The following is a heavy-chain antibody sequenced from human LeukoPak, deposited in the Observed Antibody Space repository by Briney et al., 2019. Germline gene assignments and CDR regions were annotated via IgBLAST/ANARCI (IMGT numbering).Heavy chain of an antibody. D-gene: IGHD2-15*01. V-gene: IGHV3-20*04. CDR2: INWNGGST. Sequence: GGSLRLSCAASGFTFDDYDMSWVRQAPGKGLEWVSDINWNGGSTGYADSVKGRFTISRDNAKNSLYLQMNSLRAEDTALYYCAKGRTGSCYSSVDIWGQGTMVTVAS. J-gene: IGHJ3*02. CDR1: GFTFDDYD. CDR3: AKGRTGSCYSSVDI.